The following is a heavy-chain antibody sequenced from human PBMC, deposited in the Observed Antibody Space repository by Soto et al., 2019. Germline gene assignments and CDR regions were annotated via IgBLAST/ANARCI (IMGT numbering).Heavy chain of an antibody. Sequence: NPSETLSLTCAVSGGSTSSGGYSWSWIRQPPGKGLEWIGYIYHSGSTYYNPSLKSRVTISVDRSKNQFSLKLSSVTAADTAVYYCARGISLSTSSSHWFDPWGQGTLVTVSS. V-gene: IGHV4-30-2*01. D-gene: IGHD6-6*01. CDR3: ARGISLSTSSSHWFDP. CDR1: GGSTSSGGYS. J-gene: IGHJ5*02. CDR2: IYHSGST.